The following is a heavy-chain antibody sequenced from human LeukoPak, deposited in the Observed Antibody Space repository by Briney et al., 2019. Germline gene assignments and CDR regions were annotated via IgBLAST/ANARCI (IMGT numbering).Heavy chain of an antibody. CDR2: IYHSGST. V-gene: IGHV4-30-2*01. D-gene: IGHD3-3*01. CDR1: GGSISSGGYY. J-gene: IGHJ6*03. Sequence: PSQTLSLTCTVSGGSISSGGYYWSWIRQPPGKGLEWIGYIYHSGSTYYNPSLKSRVTISVDRSKNQFSLKLSSVTAADTAVYYCASKAPNPGDLEWLLYYMDVWGKGTTVTVSS. CDR3: ASKAPNPGDLEWLLYYMDV.